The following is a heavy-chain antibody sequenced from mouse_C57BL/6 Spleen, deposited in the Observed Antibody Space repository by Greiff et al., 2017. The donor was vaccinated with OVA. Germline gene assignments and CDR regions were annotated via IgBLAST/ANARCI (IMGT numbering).Heavy chain of an antibody. J-gene: IGHJ4*01. D-gene: IGHD1-1*01. CDR2: INPNNGGT. V-gene: IGHV1-26*01. CDR1: GYTFTDYY. Sequence: VQLQQSGPELVKPGASVKISCKASGYTFTDYYMNWVKQSHGKSLEWIGDINPNNGGTSSNQKFKGKATLTVDKSSSTAYMELHSLTSEDSAVDYCERYRTTDYAMGYWGQGTSVTVAS. CDR3: ERYRTTDYAMGY.